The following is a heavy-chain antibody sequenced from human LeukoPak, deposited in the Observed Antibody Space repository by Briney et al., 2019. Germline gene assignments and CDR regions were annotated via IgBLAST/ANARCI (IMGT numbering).Heavy chain of an antibody. V-gene: IGHV1-18*01. CDR3: ASGGLCSSTSCYTFDY. CDR1: GYTFTSYD. CDR2: ISAYNGNT. D-gene: IGHD2-2*02. J-gene: IGHJ4*02. Sequence: GASVKVSCKASGYTFTSYDINWVRQATGQGLEWMGWISAYNGNTNYAQKLQGRVTMTTDTSTSTAYMELRSLRSDDTAVYYCASGGLCSSTSCYTFDYWGQGTLVTVSS.